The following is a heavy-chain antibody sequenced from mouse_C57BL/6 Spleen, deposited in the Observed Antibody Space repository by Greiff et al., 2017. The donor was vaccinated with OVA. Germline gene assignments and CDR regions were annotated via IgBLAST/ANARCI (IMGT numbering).Heavy chain of an antibody. CDR2: ISYDGSN. D-gene: IGHD1-1*01. CDR3: ARDGGTTVVATPY. J-gene: IGHJ3*01. Sequence: EESGPGLVKPSQSLSLTCSVTGYSITSGYYWNWIRQFPGTKLEWMGYISYDGSNNYNPSLKNRISITRDTSKNQFFLKLNSVTTEDTATYYCARDGGTTVVATPYWGQGTLVTVSA. V-gene: IGHV3-6*01. CDR1: GYSITSGYY.